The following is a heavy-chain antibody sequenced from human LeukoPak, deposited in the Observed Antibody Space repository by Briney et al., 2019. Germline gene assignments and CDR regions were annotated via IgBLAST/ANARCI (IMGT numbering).Heavy chain of an antibody. CDR3: ASHAWGLNAFDV. CDR2: IYFSGTS. J-gene: IGHJ3*01. CDR1: SASISSTNHN. D-gene: IGHD3-16*01. V-gene: IGHV4-39*01. Sequence: SETLSLTCTVSSASISSTNHNWGWLRQPPGKGPEWIGNIYFSGTSYYNPSLKSRVIISVDTSKSQFSLKLNSVTAADTAVYYCASHAWGLNAFDVWGRGTMVIVSS.